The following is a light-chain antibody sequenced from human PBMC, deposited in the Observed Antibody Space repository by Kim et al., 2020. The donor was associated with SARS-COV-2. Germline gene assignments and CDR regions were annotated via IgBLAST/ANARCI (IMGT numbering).Light chain of an antibody. CDR3: QSADSSGTVV. V-gene: IGLV3-25*03. CDR1: AFPKQY. Sequence: SYELTQSPSVSVSPGQTARITCSGDAFPKQYAYWYQQKPGQAPVLVLYKDSERPSGIPERFSGSSSGTTVTLTISGVQAEDEADYYCQSADSSGTVVFGG. J-gene: IGLJ2*01. CDR2: KDS.